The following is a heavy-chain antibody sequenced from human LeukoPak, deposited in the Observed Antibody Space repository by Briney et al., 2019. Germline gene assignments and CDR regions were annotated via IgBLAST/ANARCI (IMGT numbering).Heavy chain of an antibody. V-gene: IGHV3-66*01. Sequence: GGSLRLSCAASGFTVSNNYMTWLPQAPGKGLEWVSLIYSGGSTYYVDSVKGRFTISRDNSKNTVYLQMNSLRAEDTAVYYCARNIPVTRWGYWGQGTLVTVSS. CDR1: GFTVSNNY. CDR3: ARNIPVTRWGY. J-gene: IGHJ4*02. D-gene: IGHD2-21*01. CDR2: IYSGGST.